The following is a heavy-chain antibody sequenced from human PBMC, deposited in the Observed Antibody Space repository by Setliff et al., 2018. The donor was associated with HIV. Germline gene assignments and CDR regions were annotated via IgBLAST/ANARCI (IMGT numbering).Heavy chain of an antibody. D-gene: IGHD3-10*01. Sequence: PSETLSLTCTVSGASISSYYWSWIRQPPGKGLEWIGYIYYNGGTNYNPSLKSRVSISLDTSKNQFSLKLTSVTAEDTALYYCATELGHYWGQGTLVTVSS. CDR3: ATELGHY. CDR2: IYYNGGT. CDR1: GASISSYY. J-gene: IGHJ4*02. V-gene: IGHV4-59*12.